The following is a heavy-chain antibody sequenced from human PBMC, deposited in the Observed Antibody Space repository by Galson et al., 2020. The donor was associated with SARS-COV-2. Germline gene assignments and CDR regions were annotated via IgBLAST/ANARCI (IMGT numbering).Heavy chain of an antibody. CDR1: GGSISSSIYF. D-gene: IGHD1-26*01. V-gene: IGHV4-39*01. CDR3: ARHGRGELLFPFDY. Sequence: SETLSLTCTVSGGSISSSIYFWGWIRQSPGKGLQWIGTTYDSGSTYYDPSLKSRLTISVDTSKNQFSLKLSSVTAADTVVYYCARHGRGELLFPFDYWGQGILVTVSS. J-gene: IGHJ4*02. CDR2: TYDSGST.